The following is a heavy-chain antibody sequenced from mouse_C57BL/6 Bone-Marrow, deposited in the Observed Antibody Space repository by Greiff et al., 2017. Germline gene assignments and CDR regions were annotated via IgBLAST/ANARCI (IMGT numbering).Heavy chain of an antibody. Sequence: EVKLVESGGGLVQPGGSLKLSCAASGFTFSDYGMAWVRQAPRKGPAWVAFISNLAYSIYYADTVTGRFTISRENAKNTLYLEMSSLRSEDTAMYYCARRRDYDGYSYAMDYWGQGTSVTVSS. J-gene: IGHJ4*01. CDR1: GFTFSDYG. D-gene: IGHD2-3*01. CDR2: ISNLAYSI. V-gene: IGHV5-15*04. CDR3: ARRRDYDGYSYAMDY.